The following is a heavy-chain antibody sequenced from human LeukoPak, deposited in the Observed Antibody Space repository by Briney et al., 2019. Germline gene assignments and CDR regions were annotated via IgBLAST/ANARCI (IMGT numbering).Heavy chain of an antibody. CDR3: ARDPISSGWYNPGY. Sequence: PGGSLRLSCVASGFTFGDHSMSWFRQAPEKGLEWVANIREDGSEEHYVASVRGRFTISRDNVKNSLYLQMNSLRAEDTAVYYCARDPISSGWYNPGYWGQGTLVTVSS. CDR2: IREDGSEE. D-gene: IGHD6-19*01. V-gene: IGHV3-7*01. J-gene: IGHJ4*02. CDR1: GFTFGDHS.